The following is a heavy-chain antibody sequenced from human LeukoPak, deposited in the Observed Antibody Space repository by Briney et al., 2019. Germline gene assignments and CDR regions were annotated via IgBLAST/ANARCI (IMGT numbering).Heavy chain of an antibody. CDR2: ISSSGSTI. CDR3: ATGRDSYGPHAFDI. Sequence: GGSLRLSCAASGFTFSSYEMNWVRQAPGKGLEWVSYISSSGSTIYYADSVKGRFTISRDNAKNSLYLQMNSLRAEDTAVYYCATGRDSYGPHAFDIWGQGTMVTVSS. V-gene: IGHV3-48*03. D-gene: IGHD5-18*01. CDR1: GFTFSSYE. J-gene: IGHJ3*02.